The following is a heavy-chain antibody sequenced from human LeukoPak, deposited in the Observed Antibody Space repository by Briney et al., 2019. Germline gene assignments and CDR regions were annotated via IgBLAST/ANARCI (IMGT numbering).Heavy chain of an antibody. CDR1: GGSISSSSYY. V-gene: IGHV4-39*07. Sequence: SETLSLTCTVSGGSISSSSYYWGWIRQPPGKGLEWIGSIYYSGSTYYNPSLKSRATISVDTSKNQFSVKLSSVTAADTAVYYCAREQYGQLWLEDRYFDYWGQGTLVTVSS. J-gene: IGHJ4*02. D-gene: IGHD5-18*01. CDR3: AREQYGQLWLEDRYFDY. CDR2: IYYSGST.